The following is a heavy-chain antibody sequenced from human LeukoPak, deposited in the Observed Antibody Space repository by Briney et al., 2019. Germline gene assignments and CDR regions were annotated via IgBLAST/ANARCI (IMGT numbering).Heavy chain of an antibody. CDR3: ARDMGEPVYGMDV. CDR2: ISGSSSYI. V-gene: IGHV3-21*01. CDR1: GFTFSGCR. Sequence: GGSLRLSCATSGFTFSGCRMNWVRQAPGKGLEWVSSISGSSSYIYYTDSVKGRFTLSRDNAKNSLVLQMNSLRAEDTGVYYCARDMGEPVYGMDVWGPGTTVTVSS. D-gene: IGHD1-26*01. J-gene: IGHJ6*02.